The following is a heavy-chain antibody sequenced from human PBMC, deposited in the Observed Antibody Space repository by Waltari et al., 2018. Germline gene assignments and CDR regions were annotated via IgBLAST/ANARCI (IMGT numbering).Heavy chain of an antibody. CDR1: GGSISSSSYY. J-gene: IGHJ5*02. CDR3: ARQPDVLLWFGELFGWFDP. V-gene: IGHV4-39*01. D-gene: IGHD3-10*01. CDR2: FYYCGGT. Sequence: QLQLQESGPGLVKPSETLSLTCTVSGGSISSSSYYWGLIRQPPGNGLEWIGSFYYCGGTNKNPSLKSRGTISVDTSKSQFALKLSSVTAADTAVYYCARQPDVLLWFGELFGWFDPWGQGTLVTVSS.